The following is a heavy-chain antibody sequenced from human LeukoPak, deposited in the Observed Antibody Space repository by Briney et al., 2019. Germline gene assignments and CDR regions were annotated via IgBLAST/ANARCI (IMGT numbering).Heavy chain of an antibody. Sequence: ASVKVSCKASGYTFTSYGISWVRQAPGQGLEWMGWISAYNGNTNYAQKLQGRVTMTTDTSTSTAYMELRSLRSDDTAVYYCAISPRGLTEEGGNYWGQGTLVTVSS. D-gene: IGHD1-20*01. CDR2: ISAYNGNT. CDR3: AISPRGLTEEGGNY. CDR1: GYTFTSYG. J-gene: IGHJ4*02. V-gene: IGHV1-18*01.